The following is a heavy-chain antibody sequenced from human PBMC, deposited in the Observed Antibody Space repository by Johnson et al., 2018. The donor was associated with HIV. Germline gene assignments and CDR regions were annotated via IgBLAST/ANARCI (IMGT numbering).Heavy chain of an antibody. CDR3: AKTGGGAALDS. Sequence: QVQLVESGGGVVQPGGSLRLSCAASGFTFSNYGMHWVRQAPGKGLEWVAILWYDGTTAFYADSVKGRFTISRDTSKKMLYLQMNSLRVDDTAVYYCAKTGGGAALDSWGQGTMVTVSS. CDR1: GFTFSNYG. J-gene: IGHJ3*02. V-gene: IGHV3-33*03. CDR2: LWYDGTTA. D-gene: IGHD3-16*01.